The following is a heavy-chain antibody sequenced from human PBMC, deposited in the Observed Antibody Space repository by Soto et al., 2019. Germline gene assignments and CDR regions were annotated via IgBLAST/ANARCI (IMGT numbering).Heavy chain of an antibody. J-gene: IGHJ6*02. V-gene: IGHV1-18*01. CDR2: ISAYNGNT. Sequence: ASVKVSCKASGYTFTSYGISWVRQAPGQGLEWMGWISAYNGNTNYAQKLQGRVTMTTDTSTSTAYMELRSLRSDDTAVYYCARDRAAIRDYYYYGMDVWGQGTTVTVSS. D-gene: IGHD2-2*01. CDR3: ARDRAAIRDYYYYGMDV. CDR1: GYTFTSYG.